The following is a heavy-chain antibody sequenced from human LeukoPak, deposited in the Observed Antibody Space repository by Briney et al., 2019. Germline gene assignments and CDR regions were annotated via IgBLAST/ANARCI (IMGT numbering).Heavy chain of an antibody. CDR1: GFTFGDYA. Sequence: GRSLRLSCTASGFTFGDYAMSWVRQAPGKGLEWVGFIRSKAYGGTTEYAASVKGRFTISRDDSKSIAYLQMNSLKTEDTAVYYCTRLVVPAARFDPWGQGTLVTDSS. D-gene: IGHD2-2*01. J-gene: IGHJ5*02. CDR2: IRSKAYGGTT. V-gene: IGHV3-49*04. CDR3: TRLVVPAARFDP.